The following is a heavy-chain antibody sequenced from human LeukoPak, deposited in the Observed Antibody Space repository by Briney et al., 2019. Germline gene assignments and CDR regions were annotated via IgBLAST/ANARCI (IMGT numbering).Heavy chain of an antibody. CDR3: ARHTSGTMFSY. CDR1: GGSISDSPY. Sequence: AETLSLTCTVSGGSISDSPYWGWICQPPGKGLEWVGTISYSSSTFYSPSLRGRVTISVDTSRKQCSLNLSSVTATDTAVYYCARHTSGTMFSYWGQGTLVTVSS. J-gene: IGHJ4*02. D-gene: IGHD1-1*01. CDR2: ISYSSST. V-gene: IGHV4-39*01.